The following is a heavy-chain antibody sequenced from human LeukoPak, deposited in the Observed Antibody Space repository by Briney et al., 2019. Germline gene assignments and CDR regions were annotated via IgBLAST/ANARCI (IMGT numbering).Heavy chain of an antibody. D-gene: IGHD6-13*01. CDR1: GFTFDDYA. CDR2: ISGSGGST. J-gene: IGHJ4*02. CDR3: ARAPGYRSFLDY. V-gene: IGHV3-23*01. Sequence: PGGSLRLSCAASGFTFDDYAMHWVRQAPGKGLEWVSAISGSGGSTYYADSVKGRFTISRDNSKNTLYLQMNSLRAEDTAVYYCARAPGYRSFLDYWGQGTLVTVSS.